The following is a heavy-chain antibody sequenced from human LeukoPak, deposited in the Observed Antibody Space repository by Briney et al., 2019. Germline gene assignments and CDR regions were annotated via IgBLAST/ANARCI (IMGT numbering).Heavy chain of an antibody. Sequence: GGSLRLSCAASGFKFSRCGMQWVRQAPGKGLEWVAVISSDGSNKYYADSVKGRFTISRDNSKNTLYLQMNSLRAEDAAVYYCAKTYYDFWSGLYDYWGQGTLVTVSS. CDR2: ISSDGSNK. J-gene: IGHJ4*02. V-gene: IGHV3-30*18. CDR1: GFKFSRCG. CDR3: AKTYYDFWSGLYDY. D-gene: IGHD3-3*01.